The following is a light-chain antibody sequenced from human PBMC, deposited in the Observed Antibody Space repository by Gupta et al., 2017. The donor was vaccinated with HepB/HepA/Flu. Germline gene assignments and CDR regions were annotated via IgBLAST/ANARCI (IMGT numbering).Light chain of an antibody. Sequence: DIVMTQSPLSLTVTPGEPASISCRSSQHRLYTNGDTYLDWYLQRPGHSPQLLIYLGSNRASGVPDRFSGSGSGTDFTLKISRVEAGDVGVYYCMQALQTPITFGQGTLLDIK. CDR1: QHRLYTNGDTY. CDR3: MQALQTPIT. V-gene: IGKV2-28*01. CDR2: LGS. J-gene: IGKJ5*01.